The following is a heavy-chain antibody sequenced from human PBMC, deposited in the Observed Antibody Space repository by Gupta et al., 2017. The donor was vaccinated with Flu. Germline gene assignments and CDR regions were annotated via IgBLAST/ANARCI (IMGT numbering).Heavy chain of an antibody. D-gene: IGHD5-18*01. CDR2: IIPIFGTA. CDR3: AYRYSYGTMGFDP. V-gene: IGHV1-69*06. Sequence: RQAPGQGLEWMGGIIPIFGTANYAQKFQGRVTITADKSTSTAYMELSSLRSEDTAVYYCAYRYSYGTMGFDPWGQGTLVTVSS. J-gene: IGHJ5*02.